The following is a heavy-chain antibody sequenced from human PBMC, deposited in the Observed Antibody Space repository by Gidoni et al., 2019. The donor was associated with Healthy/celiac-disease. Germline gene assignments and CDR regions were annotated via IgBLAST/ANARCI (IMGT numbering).Heavy chain of an antibody. J-gene: IGHJ3*02. CDR3: AKGVSGIGYAFDI. CDR2: ISYDGSNK. V-gene: IGHV3-30*18. Sequence: SYGMHWVRQAPGKGLEWVAVISYDGSNKYDADSVKGRFTISRDNSKNTLYLQMNSLRAEDTAVYYCAKGVSGIGYAFDIWGQGTMVTVSS. CDR1: SYG. D-gene: IGHD1-26*01.